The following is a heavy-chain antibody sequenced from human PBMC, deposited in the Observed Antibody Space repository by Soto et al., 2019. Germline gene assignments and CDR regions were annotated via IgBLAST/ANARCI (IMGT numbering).Heavy chain of an antibody. CDR3: ARGFPGVYCSGGSCYSTNWFDP. V-gene: IGHV1-8*01. Sequence: ASVKVSCKASGYTFTSYDINWVRQATGQGLEWMGWVNPNSGNTGYAQKFQGRVTMTRNTSISTAYMELSSLRSEDTAVYYCARGFPGVYCSGGSCYSTNWFDPWGQGTLVTVSS. CDR1: GYTFTSYD. J-gene: IGHJ5*02. D-gene: IGHD2-15*01. CDR2: VNPNSGNT.